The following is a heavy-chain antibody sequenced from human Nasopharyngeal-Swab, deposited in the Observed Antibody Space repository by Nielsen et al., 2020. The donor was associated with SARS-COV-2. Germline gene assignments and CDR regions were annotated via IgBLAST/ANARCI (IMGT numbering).Heavy chain of an antibody. CDR3: ARVPGGYDSSGYYFDQ. CDR1: AFTFSGYW. Sequence: GESLKISFAASAFTFSGYWMNWVRQAPGKGLEWVASIKQDGSEKYYVDSVKGRFTISRDNAKNSLYLQMNSLRVEDTAVYYCARVPGGYDSSGYYFDQWGQGTLVTVSS. V-gene: IGHV3-7*01. J-gene: IGHJ4*02. D-gene: IGHD3-22*01. CDR2: IKQDGSEK.